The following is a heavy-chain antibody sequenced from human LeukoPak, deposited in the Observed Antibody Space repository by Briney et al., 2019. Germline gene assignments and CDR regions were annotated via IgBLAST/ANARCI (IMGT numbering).Heavy chain of an antibody. J-gene: IGHJ5*02. CDR2: IYYSGST. CDR1: GGSVSSRSHY. V-gene: IGHV4-61*01. Sequence: PSETLSLTCTVFGGSVSSRSHYWSWIRQPPGKGLEWIGYIYYSGSTNYNPSLKSRVTIAVDTSKTQFSLKLRSVTAADTAVYYCASLVAAAGYWWFDPWGQGTLVTVSS. D-gene: IGHD6-13*01. CDR3: ASLVAAAGYWWFDP.